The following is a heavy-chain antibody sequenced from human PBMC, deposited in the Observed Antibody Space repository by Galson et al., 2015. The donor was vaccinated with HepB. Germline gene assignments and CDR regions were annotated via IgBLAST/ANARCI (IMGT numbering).Heavy chain of an antibody. Sequence: SVKVSCKASGYTFTGYYMHWLRQAPGQGLEWMGWLNPKTGGTNSAQNFQGRVTMTRGTSINTADMEPSRLRFDDTAVYYCARATYYDFWSGYSGRLDWYFDPWGRGTLVSVSS. CDR3: ARATYYDFWSGYSGRLDWYFDP. CDR2: LNPKTGGT. D-gene: IGHD3-3*01. CDR1: GYTFTGYY. J-gene: IGHJ2*01. V-gene: IGHV1-2*02.